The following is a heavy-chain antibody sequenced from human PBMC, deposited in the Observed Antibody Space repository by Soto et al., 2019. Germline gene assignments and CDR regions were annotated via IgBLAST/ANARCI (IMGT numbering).Heavy chain of an antibody. D-gene: IGHD3-10*01. CDR3: ASTNYNPSLKSRVSISVDTSKNQFSLKLSSVTAADTAVYYCARLSNYDILTGSDTSGYYYYYYGMDV. Sequence: ASVKVSCKASGYTFTGYYMHWARQAPGQGLEWMGWINPNSGGTNYTQKFQGWVTMTRDTSISTAYMELSRLRSDDTAVDYCASTNYNPSLKSRVSISVDTSKNQFSLKLSSVTAADTAVYYCARLSNYDILTGSDTSGYYYYYYGMDVWGQGTTVTVSS. J-gene: IGHJ6*02. CDR1: GYTFTGYY. V-gene: IGHV1-2*04. CDR2: INPNSGGT.